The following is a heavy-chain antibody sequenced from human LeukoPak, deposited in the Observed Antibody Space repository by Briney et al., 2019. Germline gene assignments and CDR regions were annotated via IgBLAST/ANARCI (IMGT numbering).Heavy chain of an antibody. Sequence: ASVTVSCKASGYTFTVYYMHWVRQAPGQGLEWMGWINPNSGGTNYAQKFQGRVTITRDTSISTAYMELSRLRSDDTAVYYCARGLEYSSSSFYAFDIWGQGTMVTVSS. V-gene: IGHV1-2*02. J-gene: IGHJ3*02. CDR2: INPNSGGT. CDR3: ARGLEYSSSSFYAFDI. D-gene: IGHD6-6*01. CDR1: GYTFTVYY.